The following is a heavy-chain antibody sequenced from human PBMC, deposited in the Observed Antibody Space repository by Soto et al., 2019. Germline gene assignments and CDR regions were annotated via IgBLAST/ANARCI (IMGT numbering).Heavy chain of an antibody. V-gene: IGHV1-69*13. J-gene: IGHJ6*02. CDR2: IIPIFGTA. CDR1: GGTFSSYA. Sequence: SVKVSCKASGGTFSSYAISWVRQAPGQGLEWMGGIIPIFGTANYAQKFQGRVTITADESTSTAYMELSSLRSEDTAVYYCARRSVYSSSWSYYYYYGMDVWGQGTTVTVSS. D-gene: IGHD6-13*01. CDR3: ARRSVYSSSWSYYYYYGMDV.